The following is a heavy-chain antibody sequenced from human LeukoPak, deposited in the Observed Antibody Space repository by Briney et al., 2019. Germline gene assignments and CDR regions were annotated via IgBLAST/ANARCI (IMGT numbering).Heavy chain of an antibody. Sequence: GGSLRLSCAASGFTFISYSMNWVRQAPGKGLEWVSSISSSSSYIYYADSVKGRFTISRDNAKNSLYLQMNSLRAEDTAVYYCARGCSSTSCYGHYMDVWGKGTTVTVSS. CDR2: ISSSSSYI. D-gene: IGHD2-2*01. CDR3: ARGCSSTSCYGHYMDV. J-gene: IGHJ6*03. CDR1: GFTFISYS. V-gene: IGHV3-21*01.